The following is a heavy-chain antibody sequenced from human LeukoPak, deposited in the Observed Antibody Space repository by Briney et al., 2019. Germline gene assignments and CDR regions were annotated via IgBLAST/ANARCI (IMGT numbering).Heavy chain of an antibody. Sequence: GGSLRLSCSTSGFTFSDHYMSWIRQAPGKGLEWVSYISNIGGDIIYYAESVKGRFTISRDNAKNSPYLQMDSLRVEDTAVYYCASPSIPGATTYAFDIWGQGTMVTVSS. CDR3: ASPSIPGATTYAFDI. CDR2: ISNIGGDII. V-gene: IGHV3-11*01. J-gene: IGHJ3*02. D-gene: IGHD1-14*01. CDR1: GFTFSDHY.